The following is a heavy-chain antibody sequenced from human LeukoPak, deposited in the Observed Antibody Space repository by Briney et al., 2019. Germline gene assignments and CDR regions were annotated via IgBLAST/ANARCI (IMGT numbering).Heavy chain of an antibody. Sequence: GGSLRLSCAASGFTFSSYDMNWVRQAPGKGLEWVSSISSSSSYIYYADSVKGRFTISRDNAKNSLYLHMNSLRAEDTAVYYCARLGRYYYYMDVWGKGTPVTVSS. CDR3: ARLGRYYYYMDV. J-gene: IGHJ6*03. CDR1: GFTFSSYD. CDR2: ISSSSSYI. V-gene: IGHV3-21*01.